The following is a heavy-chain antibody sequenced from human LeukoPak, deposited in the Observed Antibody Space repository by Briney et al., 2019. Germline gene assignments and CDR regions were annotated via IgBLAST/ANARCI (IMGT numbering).Heavy chain of an antibody. CDR2: IYYSGST. CDR3: ARLMGYCSTTSCHPGWLDP. Sequence: SETLSLTCTVSGGSINTYYWTWIRQPPGKGLQWLGYIYYSGSTHSNAYLKSRVTISLDTSKNQFSLRLSSVTAADTAVYHCARLMGYCSTTSCHPGWLDPWGQGTLVTVSS. CDR1: GGSINTYY. J-gene: IGHJ5*02. V-gene: IGHV4-59*01. D-gene: IGHD2-2*01.